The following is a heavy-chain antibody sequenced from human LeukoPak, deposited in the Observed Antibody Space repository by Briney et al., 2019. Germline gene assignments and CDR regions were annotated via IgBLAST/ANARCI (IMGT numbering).Heavy chain of an antibody. D-gene: IGHD3-22*01. CDR3: ARGWHSTGYYLGAFDI. CDR2: ISSSGNTI. J-gene: IGHJ3*02. V-gene: IGHV3-11*04. CDR1: GFTFSDYY. Sequence: GGSLRLSCEASGFTFSDYYMSWIRQAPGKGLKWVPSISSSGNTIYYADSVKGRFTISRDNAKNSLYLHMNSLRVEDTAVYYCARGWHSTGYYLGAFDIWGQGTMVTVSS.